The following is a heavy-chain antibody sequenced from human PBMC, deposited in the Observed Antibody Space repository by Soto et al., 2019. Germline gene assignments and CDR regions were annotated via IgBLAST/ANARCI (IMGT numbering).Heavy chain of an antibody. J-gene: IGHJ5*02. CDR2: IYYSGST. CDR3: ARPGPFNWFDP. V-gene: IGHV4-39*01. CDR1: GGSISSSSYY. Sequence: SETLSLTCTVSGGSISSSSYYWGWIRQPPGKGLEWIGSIYYSGSTYYNPSLKSRVTISVDTSKNQFSLKLSSVTAADTAMYYCARPGPFNWFDPWGQGTLVTVSS. D-gene: IGHD7-27*01.